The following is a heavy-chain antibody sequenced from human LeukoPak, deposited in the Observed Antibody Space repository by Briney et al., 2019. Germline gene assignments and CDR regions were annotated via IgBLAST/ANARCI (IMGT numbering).Heavy chain of an antibody. CDR2: INGYNGHT. V-gene: IGHV1-18*01. CDR1: GYTFTHYG. J-gene: IGHJ4*02. D-gene: IGHD4-23*01. Sequence: ASVKVSCKASGYTFTHYGITWVRQAPGQGLEWIGWINGYNGHTDYAPHLQGRVTMTTDTSTTTAYMDLRSLRSDDTAIYYCARERLGTVVTFGHPNFDYWGQGTLVSVSS. CDR3: ARERLGTVVTFGHPNFDY.